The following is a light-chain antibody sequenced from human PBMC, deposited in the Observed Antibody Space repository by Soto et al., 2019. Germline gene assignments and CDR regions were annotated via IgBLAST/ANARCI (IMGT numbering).Light chain of an antibody. J-gene: IGKJ3*01. V-gene: IGKV2-28*01. CDR1: QSLLHSDGYNY. Sequence: DIVMTQSPLYLPVTPGEPASISCRSSQSLLHSDGYNYLDWYLQKPGQSPQLLIYLGSNRASGVPDRLSGSGSGTDFTLKISRVEAEDVGVYYCMQALQTPLFTVGPGTKVDLK. CDR2: LGS. CDR3: MQALQTPLFT.